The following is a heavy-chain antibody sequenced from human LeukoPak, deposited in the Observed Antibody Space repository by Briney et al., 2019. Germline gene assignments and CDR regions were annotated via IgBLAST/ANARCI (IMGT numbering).Heavy chain of an antibody. Sequence: PGGPLRLSCTAYGFTFSSYEMNWVRQAPGKGLEWVSYISSSGSTIYYADSVKGRFTISRDNAKNSLYLQMNSLRAEDTAVYYCARDRDYGDSDYWGQGTLVTVSS. CDR3: ARDRDYGDSDY. CDR2: ISSSGSTI. J-gene: IGHJ4*02. CDR1: GFTFSSYE. V-gene: IGHV3-48*03. D-gene: IGHD4-17*01.